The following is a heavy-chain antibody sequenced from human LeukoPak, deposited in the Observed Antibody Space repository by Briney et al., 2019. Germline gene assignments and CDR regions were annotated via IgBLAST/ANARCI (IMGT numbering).Heavy chain of an antibody. J-gene: IGHJ4*02. CDR2: INPSGTSA. CDR3: ARNLGVATIGGGDYFDY. CDR1: GGTFSSYA. Sequence: GASVKVSCKASGGTFSSYAISWVRQAPGQGLEWIGIINPSGTSANYAQKFQGRVTMTRDMSTSTVYMELSSLRSEDTAVYYCARNLGVATIGGGDYFDYWGQGTLVTVSS. V-gene: IGHV1-46*01. D-gene: IGHD5-12*01.